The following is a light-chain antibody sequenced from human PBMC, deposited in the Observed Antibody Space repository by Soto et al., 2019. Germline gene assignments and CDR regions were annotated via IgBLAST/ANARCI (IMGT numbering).Light chain of an antibody. CDR1: QSVSSD. CDR2: DAS. Sequence: EIVLTQSPATLSLSPGERATFSCRASQSVSSDLVWYQQKPGQAPRLLIYDASNRATGTPARFSGSGSGTDFTLTISSLQPEDFATYYCQQSYNGPFTFGPGTKVDL. V-gene: IGKV3-11*01. CDR3: QQSYNGPFT. J-gene: IGKJ3*01.